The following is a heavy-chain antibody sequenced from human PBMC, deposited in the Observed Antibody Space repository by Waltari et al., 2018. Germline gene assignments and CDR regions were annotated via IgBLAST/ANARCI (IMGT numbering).Heavy chain of an antibody. CDR2: INPSGGST. Sequence: QVHLVQSGAEVKKPGASVKVSCKASGYPFTNYYVHWVRQAPGQGLEWMGLINPSGGSTAYAQKFQGRVYMTRDTSTSTVYMDLTSLRFEDTAVYYCARDISREFDSWGQGTLVTVSS. V-gene: IGHV1-46*01. CDR1: GYPFTNYY. J-gene: IGHJ4*02. D-gene: IGHD3-9*01. CDR3: ARDISREFDS.